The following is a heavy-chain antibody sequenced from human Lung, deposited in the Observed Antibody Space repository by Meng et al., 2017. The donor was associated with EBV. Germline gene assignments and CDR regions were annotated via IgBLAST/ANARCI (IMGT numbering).Heavy chain of an antibody. CDR2: IYYSGST. D-gene: IGHD3-10*01. CDR3: ATTTVRGVNWIDP. V-gene: IGHV4-31*03. CDR1: GGSISSGGYY. Sequence: HVQLQASGPGLVKPSEALSLTCTVSGGSISSGGYYWSWIRQHPGKGLEWIGYIYYSGSTYYNPSLKSRVTISVDTSKNQFSLNLTFVTAADTAVYYCATTTVRGVNWIDPWGQGTLVTVSS. J-gene: IGHJ5*02.